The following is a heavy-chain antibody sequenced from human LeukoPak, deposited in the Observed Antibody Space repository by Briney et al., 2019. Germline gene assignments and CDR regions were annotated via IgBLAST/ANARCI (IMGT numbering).Heavy chain of an antibody. CDR3: ARRSKAGMDY. J-gene: IGHJ4*02. V-gene: IGHV4-39*01. CDR2: IYYSGST. CDR1: GGSISSSSYY. Sequence: SETLSLTCTVSGGSISSSSYYWGWIRQPPGKGLEWIGSIYYSGSTYYNPSLKSRVTISVDTSKNQSSLKLSSVTAADTAVYYCARRSKAGMDYWGQGTLVTVSS. D-gene: IGHD6-19*01.